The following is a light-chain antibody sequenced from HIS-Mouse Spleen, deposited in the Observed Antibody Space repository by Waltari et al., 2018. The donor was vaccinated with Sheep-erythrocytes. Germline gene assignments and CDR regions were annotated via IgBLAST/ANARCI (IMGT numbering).Light chain of an antibody. CDR1: KLGAKY. CDR3: QAWDSSTVV. CDR2: QDS. V-gene: IGLV3-1*01. J-gene: IGLJ2*01. Sequence: SYELTQPPSVSVSPGQTASITCSGEKLGAKYACWYQQKPGHSPVLVIYQDSKRPSGIPERFSGSNSGNTATLTISGTQAMDEADYYCQAWDSSTVVFGGGTKLTVL.